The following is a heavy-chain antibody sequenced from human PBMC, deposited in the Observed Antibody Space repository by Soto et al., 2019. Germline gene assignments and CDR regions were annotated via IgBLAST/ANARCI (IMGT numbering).Heavy chain of an antibody. CDR1: GGSISSGGYY. Sequence: SETLSLTCTVSGGSISSGGYYWSRIRQHPGKGLERSGYSYYSASTYYNPSLKSRVTISVDTSKNQFSLNLSSVTAADTAVYYCARDSQYYDSSGNYYWFDPWGQGTLVTASS. J-gene: IGHJ5*02. CDR2: SYYSAST. D-gene: IGHD3-22*01. CDR3: ARDSQYYDSSGNYYWFDP. V-gene: IGHV4-31*03.